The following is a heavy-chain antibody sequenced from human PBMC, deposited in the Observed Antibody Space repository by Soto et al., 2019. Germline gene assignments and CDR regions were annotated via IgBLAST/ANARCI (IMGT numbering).Heavy chain of an antibody. J-gene: IGHJ4*02. CDR2: VIPIFGAP. CDR3: ASIVDTSDSSSAY. V-gene: IGHV1-69*01. D-gene: IGHD6-6*01. CDR1: GGDFSTYA. Sequence: QVQLVQSGAEVKKPGASVKVSCKASGGDFSTYAFSGVRQAPGQGLEWMGGVIPIFGAPNYAQNFQGRVTTTADASTSTAHMHLSSLRSEDTAVYYCASIVDTSDSSSAYWGQGTLVTVSS.